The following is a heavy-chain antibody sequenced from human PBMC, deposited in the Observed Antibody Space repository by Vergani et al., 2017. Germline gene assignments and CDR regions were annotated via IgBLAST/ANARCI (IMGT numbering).Heavy chain of an antibody. Sequence: QVQLQESGPGLVKPSQTLSLTCTVSGASMSSVGYYWTWIRQSPGQKLEWIGDILGSGTANYNPSFQGPVRMSVATSKNQFSLTLSSVNATDTAVYYCARGSRAASYSVPDYWGQGNRVTVSS. CDR1: GASMSSVGYY. V-gene: IGHV4-61*02. D-gene: IGHD6-6*01. CDR2: ILGSGTA. CDR3: ARGSRAASYSVPDY. J-gene: IGHJ4*02.